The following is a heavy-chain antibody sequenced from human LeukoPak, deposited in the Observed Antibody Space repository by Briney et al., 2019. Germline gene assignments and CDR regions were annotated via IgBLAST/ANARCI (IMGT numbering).Heavy chain of an antibody. Sequence: PGGSLRLSCAASGFTFSSYGMHWVRQAPGEGLEWVAVISYDGSNKYYADSVKGRFTISRDNSKNTLYLQMNSLRAEDTAVYYCAKSSLRYFDWLGDVWGKGTTVTVSS. V-gene: IGHV3-30*18. D-gene: IGHD3-9*01. CDR1: GFTFSSYG. CDR3: AKSSLRYFDWLGDV. J-gene: IGHJ6*04. CDR2: ISYDGSNK.